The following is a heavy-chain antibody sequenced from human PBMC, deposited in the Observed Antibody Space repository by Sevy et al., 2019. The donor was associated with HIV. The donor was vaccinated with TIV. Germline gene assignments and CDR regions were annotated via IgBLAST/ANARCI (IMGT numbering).Heavy chain of an antibody. CDR3: AKDSSAEAAGVYGYYYYGMDV. CDR1: GFTFSSYG. V-gene: IGHV3-30*02. J-gene: IGHJ6*02. Sequence: GGSLRLSCAASGFTFSSYGMHWVRQAPGKGLEWVAFIRYDGSNKYYADSVKGRFTISRDNSKNRLYLQMNSLRAEDTAVYYCAKDSSAEAAGVYGYYYYGMDVWGQGTTVTVSS. D-gene: IGHD6-13*01. CDR2: IRYDGSNK.